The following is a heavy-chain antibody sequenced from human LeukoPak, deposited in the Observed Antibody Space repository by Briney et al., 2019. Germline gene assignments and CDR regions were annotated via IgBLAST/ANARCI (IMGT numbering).Heavy chain of an antibody. Sequence: SETLSLTCTVSGGSISSYYWSWIRQPPGKGLEWIGYIYYSGSTNYNPSLKSRVTISVDTSKNQFSLKLSSVTAADTAVYYCARGHVLRYFDWSPGVDAFDIWGQGTMVTVSS. CDR2: IYYSGST. J-gene: IGHJ3*02. D-gene: IGHD3-9*01. CDR3: ARGHVLRYFDWSPGVDAFDI. CDR1: GGSISSYY. V-gene: IGHV4-59*01.